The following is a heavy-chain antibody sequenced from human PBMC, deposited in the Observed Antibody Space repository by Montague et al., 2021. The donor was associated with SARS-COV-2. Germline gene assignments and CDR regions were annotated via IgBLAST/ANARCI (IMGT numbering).Heavy chain of an antibody. J-gene: IGHJ6*02. D-gene: IGHD3-16*02. CDR2: INLSGST. V-gene: IGHV4-34*01. CDR3: ARANKGVIIHYYYYLMDV. CDR1: GGSFSAYY. Sequence: SETLSLTCAVYGGSFSAYYWSWIRQSPGKGLEWVGDINLSGSTNYNPSLKSRVTISLDTSKNQFSLKLSSVTAADTAVYYCARANKGVIIHYYYYLMDVWGQGTTVTVSS.